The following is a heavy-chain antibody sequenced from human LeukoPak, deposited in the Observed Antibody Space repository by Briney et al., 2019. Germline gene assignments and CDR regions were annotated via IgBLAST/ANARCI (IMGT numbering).Heavy chain of an antibody. D-gene: IGHD6-19*01. J-gene: IGHJ4*02. CDR3: AREFGRIAVAGTPEYYFDY. CDR1: GYTFTSYG. V-gene: IGHV1-18*01. Sequence: GASVKVSCKASGYTFTSYGISWVRQAPGQGLEWMGWISAYSGNTNYAQKLQGRVTMTTDTSTSTAYMELRSLRSDDTAVYYCAREFGRIAVAGTPEYYFDYWGQGTLVTVSS. CDR2: ISAYSGNT.